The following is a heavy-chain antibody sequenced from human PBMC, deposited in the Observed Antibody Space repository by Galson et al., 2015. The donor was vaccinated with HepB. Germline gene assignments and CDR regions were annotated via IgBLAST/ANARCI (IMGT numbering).Heavy chain of an antibody. J-gene: IGHJ4*02. D-gene: IGHD1-26*01. CDR2: TYYRSKWVI. CDR3: VRDVGSLFDY. CDR1: GDSVSGNIVA. Sequence: ISGDSVSGNIVAWNWIRQSPSRGPEWLGRTYYRSKWVIDYALSVESRVTINPDTSKNQVSLQMRSVTPEDTAVYYCVRDVGSLFDYWGQGTLVTVSS. V-gene: IGHV6-1*01.